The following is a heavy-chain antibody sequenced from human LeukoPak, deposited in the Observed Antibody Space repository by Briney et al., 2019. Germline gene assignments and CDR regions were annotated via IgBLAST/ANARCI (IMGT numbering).Heavy chain of an antibody. Sequence: GGSLRLSCVASGFTFNTYAMGWVRQAPGKGLEWVSAIRDSGSSTHYADSVKGRFTTSRDNSKNTLFLQMNSLRAEDTAIYYCAKYGPQDSGSSHFDYWGQGALVTVSS. CDR1: GFTFNTYA. CDR2: IRDSGSST. J-gene: IGHJ4*02. CDR3: AKYGPQDSGSSHFDY. V-gene: IGHV3-23*01. D-gene: IGHD1-26*01.